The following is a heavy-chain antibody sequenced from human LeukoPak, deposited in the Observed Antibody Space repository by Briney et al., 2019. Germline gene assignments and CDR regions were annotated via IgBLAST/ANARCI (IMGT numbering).Heavy chain of an antibody. D-gene: IGHD6-6*01. CDR3: ARVAAARPFWINWGFEIRHYYYYGMDV. Sequence: ASVKVSCKASGYTFTSYDINWVRQATGQGLEWMGWMNPNSGNTGYAQKFQGRVTMTRNTSISTAYMELSSLRSEDTAVYYCARVAAARPFWINWGFEIRHYYYYGMDVWGQGTTVTVSS. CDR2: MNPNSGNT. CDR1: GYTFTSYD. V-gene: IGHV1-8*01. J-gene: IGHJ6*02.